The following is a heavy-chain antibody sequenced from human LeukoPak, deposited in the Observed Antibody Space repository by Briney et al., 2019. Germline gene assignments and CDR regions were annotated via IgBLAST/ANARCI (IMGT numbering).Heavy chain of an antibody. Sequence: SETLSLTCAVYGGSFSGYYWSWIRQPPGKGLEWIGEINHSGSTNYNPSHKSRVTISVDTSKNQFSLKLSSVTAADTAVYCCARLVRKNTAARFDYWGQGTLVTVSS. D-gene: IGHD6-6*01. CDR1: GGSFSGYY. CDR3: ARLVRKNTAARFDY. J-gene: IGHJ4*02. CDR2: INHSGST. V-gene: IGHV4-34*01.